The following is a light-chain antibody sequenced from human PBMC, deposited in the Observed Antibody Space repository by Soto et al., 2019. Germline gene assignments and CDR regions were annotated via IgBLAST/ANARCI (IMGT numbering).Light chain of an antibody. Sequence: EIVMTPSPATLSVSPVGRATLSCRASQSISDTLAWYQQKPGQAPRLLIYSASRGATGFPARFSGSGSGTDFTLTISSLQSEDFAVYYCQQYNNWPPITFGQGTRLEIK. CDR2: SAS. J-gene: IGKJ5*01. V-gene: IGKV3-15*01. CDR1: QSISDT. CDR3: QQYNNWPPIT.